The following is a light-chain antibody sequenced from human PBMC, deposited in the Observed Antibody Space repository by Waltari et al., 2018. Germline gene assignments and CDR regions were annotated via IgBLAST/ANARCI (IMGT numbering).Light chain of an antibody. Sequence: EIVVTQSPATLSLSPGERVTLSCRASQNVGTSLAWYQQKPGQTPRLLIFGAYSRASGVPARFSGSGSGTYFTLAISSLQSEDFAVYYCQQYEDWPRHSFGGGTKVQIE. CDR1: QNVGTS. J-gene: IGKJ4*01. V-gene: IGKV3-15*01. CDR3: QQYEDWPRHS. CDR2: GAY.